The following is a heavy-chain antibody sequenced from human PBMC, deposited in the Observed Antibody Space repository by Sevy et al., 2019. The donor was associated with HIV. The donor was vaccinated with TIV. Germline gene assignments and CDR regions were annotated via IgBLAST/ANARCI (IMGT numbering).Heavy chain of an antibody. CDR2: ISFDGSDI. V-gene: IGHV3-30*03. D-gene: IGHD7-27*01. Sequence: GGSLRLSCEVSGFTFSDYGMHWVRQAPGKGLEWLAVISFDGSDIYYPDSVEGRFTVSRDNSKNTLYLQMNSLRPEDTAVYYCSNGAGGCDWGGFDYWGQGTLVTVSS. CDR1: GFTFSDYG. J-gene: IGHJ4*02. CDR3: SNGAGGCDWGGFDY.